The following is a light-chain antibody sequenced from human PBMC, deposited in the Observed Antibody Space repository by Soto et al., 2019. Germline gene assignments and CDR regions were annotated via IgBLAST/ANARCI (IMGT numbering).Light chain of an antibody. V-gene: IGKV1-13*02. J-gene: IGKJ4*01. Sequence: AIHLTQSPSSLSASVLDRVSITCRASQGIGSALAWYQLKPGAAPALLIYDASTLESGVPSRFSGSRSGADFTLTISSLQPEDFATYYCQNFRSSAISFGGGTKVDIK. CDR1: QGIGSA. CDR3: QNFRSSAIS. CDR2: DAS.